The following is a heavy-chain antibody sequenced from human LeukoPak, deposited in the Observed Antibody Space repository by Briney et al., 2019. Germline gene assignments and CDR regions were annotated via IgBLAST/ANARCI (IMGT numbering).Heavy chain of an antibody. CDR1: GFTFSSYN. CDR2: INSDGSST. V-gene: IGHV3-74*01. J-gene: IGHJ4*02. CDR3: ARKVYGDYPDY. D-gene: IGHD4-17*01. Sequence: GGSLRLSCAASGFTFSSYNMNWVRQAPGKGLVWVSRINSDGSSTSYADSVKGRFTISRDNAKNTLYLQMNSLGAEDTAVYYCARKVYGDYPDYWGQGTLVTVSS.